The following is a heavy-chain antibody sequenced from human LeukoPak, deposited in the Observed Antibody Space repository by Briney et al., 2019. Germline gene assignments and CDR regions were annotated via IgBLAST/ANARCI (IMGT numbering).Heavy chain of an antibody. J-gene: IGHJ5*02. CDR2: ISHSGNT. Sequence: SETLSLTCTVSGGSVRSSGHYWTWIRQHPEKGLEWIGYISHSGNTYYNPSLKTRISISLGTSSNHFSLRLSSVTAADTAVYYCARARDVCGGGCPEVANWFDPWGQGTLVTVSS. D-gene: IGHD2-21*02. CDR1: GGSVRSSGHY. CDR3: ARARDVCGGGCPEVANWFDP. V-gene: IGHV4-31*03.